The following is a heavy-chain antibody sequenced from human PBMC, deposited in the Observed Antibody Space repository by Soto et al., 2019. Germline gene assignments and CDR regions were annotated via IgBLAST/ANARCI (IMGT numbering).Heavy chain of an antibody. CDR2: MYYSGST. Sequence: SEILSLTCTVSVESISIYYWSWIRQPPGKGLEWIGYMYYSGSTNYNPSLKSRVTISVDTSKNQFSLKLSSVTAADTAVYYCARDAGGPADYWGQGTLVTVSS. V-gene: IGHV4-59*01. D-gene: IGHD2-15*01. CDR1: VESISIYY. CDR3: ARDAGGPADY. J-gene: IGHJ4*02.